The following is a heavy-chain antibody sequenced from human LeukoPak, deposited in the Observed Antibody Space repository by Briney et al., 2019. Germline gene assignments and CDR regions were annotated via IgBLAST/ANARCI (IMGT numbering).Heavy chain of an antibody. V-gene: IGHV1-46*01. CDR3: ARVTVATRAFDY. CDR1: GYTFTSYY. CDR2: INPSGGST. D-gene: IGHD5-12*01. Sequence: ASVKVSCKASGYTFTSYYMHWVRQAPGQGLEWMGIINPSGGSTSYAQKFQGRVTMTRDTSTSTAYMELSSLRSEDTAVYYCARVTVATRAFDYWGQGTLVTVSS. J-gene: IGHJ4*02.